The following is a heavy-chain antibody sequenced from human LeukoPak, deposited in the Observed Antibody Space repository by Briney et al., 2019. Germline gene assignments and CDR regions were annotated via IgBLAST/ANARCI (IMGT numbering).Heavy chain of an antibody. Sequence: GGSLRLSCAASGFTFSSYWMSWVRQAPGKGLEWVANIKQDGSNKYYADSVKGRFTISRDNSKNTLYLQMNSLRAEDTAVYYCAKDAVDTAMESWGQGTLVTVSS. V-gene: IGHV3-7*01. CDR1: GFTFSSYW. CDR2: IKQDGSNK. J-gene: IGHJ4*02. D-gene: IGHD5-18*01. CDR3: AKDAVDTAMES.